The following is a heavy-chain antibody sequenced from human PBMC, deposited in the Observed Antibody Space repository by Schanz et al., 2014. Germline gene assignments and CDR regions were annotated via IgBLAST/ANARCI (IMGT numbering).Heavy chain of an antibody. J-gene: IGHJ4*02. Sequence: QVQLQESGPGLLKPSETLSLTCTVSGGSIRSYFWSWIRQPPGKGLEWIGYIYYSGSSDYNPSLKSRVTISVDTSKSQFSLKLSSVAAADTAVYDCARPRFDYGEVDYWGQGTLVTVSS. V-gene: IGHV4-59*03. D-gene: IGHD4-17*01. CDR2: IYYSGSS. CDR1: GGSIRSYF. CDR3: ARPRFDYGEVDY.